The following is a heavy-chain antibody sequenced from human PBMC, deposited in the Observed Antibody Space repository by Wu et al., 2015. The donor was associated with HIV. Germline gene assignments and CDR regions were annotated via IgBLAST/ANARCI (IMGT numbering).Heavy chain of an antibody. CDR1: GGTFSSYA. CDR3: ARDREYYYDSSGYYDY. CDR2: IIPIFGTA. J-gene: IGHJ4*02. V-gene: IGHV1-69*13. D-gene: IGHD3-22*01. Sequence: QVHLVQSGAEVKKPGSSVKVSCKASGGTFSSYAISWVRQAPGQGLEWMGRIIPIFGTANYAQKFQGRVTITADESTSTAYMELSSLRSEDTAVYYCARDREYYYDSSGYYDYWGQGTLVTVSS.